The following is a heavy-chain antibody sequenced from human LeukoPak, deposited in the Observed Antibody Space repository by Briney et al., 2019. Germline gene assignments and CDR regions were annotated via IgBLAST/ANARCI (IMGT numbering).Heavy chain of an antibody. J-gene: IGHJ4*02. D-gene: IGHD3-10*01. Sequence: PGGSLRLPCAASGFTFSNYDMHWVRQAPGKGLEWVAFIRYDGSNKYYADSVKGRFTVSRDNSKNTLYLQMNSLRAEDTAVYYCAKDPERVWFGEIDYWGQGTLVTVSS. CDR2: IRYDGSNK. CDR3: AKDPERVWFGEIDY. CDR1: GFTFSNYD. V-gene: IGHV3-30*02.